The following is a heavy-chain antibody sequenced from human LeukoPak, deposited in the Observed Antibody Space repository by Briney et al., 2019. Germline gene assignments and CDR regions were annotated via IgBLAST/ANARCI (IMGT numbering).Heavy chain of an antibody. V-gene: IGHV3-23*01. J-gene: IGHJ4*02. CDR3: AKDRLTDSSGWYNDY. D-gene: IGHD6-19*01. CDR2: ISGSGGST. Sequence: GGSLRLSCAASGFTFSSYAMSWVRQAPGKGLEWVSAISGSGGSTYYADSVKGRFTISRDNSKNTLYLQTNSLRAEDTAVYYCAKDRLTDSSGWYNDYWGQGTLVTVSS. CDR1: GFTFSSYA.